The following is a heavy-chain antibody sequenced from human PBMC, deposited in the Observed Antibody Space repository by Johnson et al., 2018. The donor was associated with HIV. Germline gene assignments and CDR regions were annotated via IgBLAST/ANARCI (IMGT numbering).Heavy chain of an antibody. D-gene: IGHD2-15*01. CDR2: ISWNSGSI. CDR1: GFSFQDHA. CDR3: AGRGDAFDI. V-gene: IGHV3-9*01. J-gene: IGHJ3*02. Sequence: VQLVESGGGLVQPGRSLRLSCAASGFSFQDHAMHWVRQAPGKGLEWVSGISWNSGSIGYADSMKGRFTVSRDNAKNSLYLQMNSLRVEDTAVYFCAGRGDAFDIWGQGTMLTVSS.